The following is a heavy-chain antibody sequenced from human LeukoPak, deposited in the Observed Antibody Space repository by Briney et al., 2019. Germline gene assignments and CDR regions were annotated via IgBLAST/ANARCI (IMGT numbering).Heavy chain of an antibody. CDR1: GASISDYY. D-gene: IGHD2-21*02. CDR3: ARFAYCGSNCWYYFDY. V-gene: IGHV4-4*07. Sequence: PSETLSLTCTVSGASISDYYWSWIRQSAGKGLEWIGRISTTGSTYYNPFFQSRVTMSADPSKTLFFLRLRSVTAADTAVYYCARFAYCGSNCWYYFDYWGQGILVTVSS. J-gene: IGHJ4*02. CDR2: ISTTGST.